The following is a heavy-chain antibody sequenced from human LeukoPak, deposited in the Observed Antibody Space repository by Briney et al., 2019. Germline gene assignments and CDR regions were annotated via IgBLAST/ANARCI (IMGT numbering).Heavy chain of an antibody. Sequence: SETLSLTCAVYGGSFSGYYWSWIRQPPGKGLEWIGEINHSGSTNYNPSLKSRVTISVDTSKNQFSLKLSSVTAADTAVYYCADVRGVIHPRFDYWGQGTLVTISS. D-gene: IGHD3-10*01. V-gene: IGHV4-34*01. CDR3: ADVRGVIHPRFDY. J-gene: IGHJ4*02. CDR2: INHSGST. CDR1: GGSFSGYY.